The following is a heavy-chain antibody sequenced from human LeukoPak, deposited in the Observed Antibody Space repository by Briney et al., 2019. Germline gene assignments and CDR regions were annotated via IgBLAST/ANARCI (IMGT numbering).Heavy chain of an antibody. Sequence: GGSLRLSCAASGFTFSSYAMHWVRQAPGKGLEWVTVISYDGSNKYYADSVKGRFTISRDNSKNTLYLQMNSLRAEDTAVYYCARDRITIFGVALTHEFDYWGQGTLVTVSS. D-gene: IGHD3-3*01. CDR2: ISYDGSNK. CDR3: ARDRITIFGVALTHEFDY. V-gene: IGHV3-30-3*01. CDR1: GFTFSSYA. J-gene: IGHJ4*02.